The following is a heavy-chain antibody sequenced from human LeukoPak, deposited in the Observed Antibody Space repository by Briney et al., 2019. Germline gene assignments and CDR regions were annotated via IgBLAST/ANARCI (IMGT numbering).Heavy chain of an antibody. CDR1: GYTFTGYY. V-gene: IGHV1-46*01. Sequence: ASVKVSCKASGYTFTGYYIHWVRQAPGQGLECMGIINPSGGSTSYAQKFQGRVTMTRDMSTSTVYMELSSLRSEDTAVYYCARGGVGATTYVWFDPWGQGTLVTVSS. CDR3: ARGGVGATTYVWFDP. J-gene: IGHJ5*02. D-gene: IGHD1-26*01. CDR2: INPSGGST.